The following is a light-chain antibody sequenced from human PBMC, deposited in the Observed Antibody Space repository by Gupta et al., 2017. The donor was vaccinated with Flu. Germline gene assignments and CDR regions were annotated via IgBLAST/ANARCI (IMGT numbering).Light chain of an antibody. CDR1: QSLLHINGYNY. CDR2: LAS. V-gene: IGKV2-28*01. J-gene: IGKJ1*01. Sequence: ETVMTQSPLALSVTPGEAASISCRSSQSLLHINGYNYLDWYLQKPGQPPQLLIYLASTRASGVPDRFSGSGSGTKFTLKISRGEADDVGIYYCRQALQTPKTFGQGTKVEMK. CDR3: RQALQTPKT.